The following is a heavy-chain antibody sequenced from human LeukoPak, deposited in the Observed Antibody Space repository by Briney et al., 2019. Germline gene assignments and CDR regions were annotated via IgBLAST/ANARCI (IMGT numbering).Heavy chain of an antibody. CDR3: ARGTLEHCSGASCYPLDS. Sequence: GGSLRLSCAASGFTFSSYEMNWVRQAPGKGLECVSVVTGSGGDTYYTGSVNGRFTISRDNSKNTLYLQMNSLRAEDTAVYYCARGTLEHCSGASCYPLDSWGQGTLVTVSS. CDR2: VTGSGGDT. D-gene: IGHD2-15*01. V-gene: IGHV3-23*01. CDR1: GFTFSSYE. J-gene: IGHJ5*01.